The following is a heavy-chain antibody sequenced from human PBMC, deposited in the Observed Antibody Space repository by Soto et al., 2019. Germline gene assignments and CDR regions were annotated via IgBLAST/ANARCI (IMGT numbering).Heavy chain of an antibody. V-gene: IGHV6-1*01. CDR2: TYYRSTWNN. J-gene: IGHJ5*01. CDR3: ARLIGNSWLDS. Sequence: SQTLSLTCVISGDSLSTNSATWDWIRQSPSRGFEWLGRTYYRSTWNNDYAASVKGRITINPDTSNYQLSLQLNSVTPDDTAVYYCARLIGNSWLDSWGQGTLVTVSS. D-gene: IGHD2-8*01. CDR1: GDSLSTNSAT.